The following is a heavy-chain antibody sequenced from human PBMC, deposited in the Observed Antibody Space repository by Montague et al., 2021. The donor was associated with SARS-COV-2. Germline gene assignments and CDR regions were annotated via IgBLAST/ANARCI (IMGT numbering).Heavy chain of an antibody. V-gene: IGHV2-5*08. J-gene: IGHJ4*02. CDR3: AHRDSGRIAAAGFDY. D-gene: IGHD6-13*01. CDR1: GGSVISDTYF. Sequence: TLSLTCAVSGGSVISDTYFWSWIRQPPGKALEWLALIYWDDDKRYSPSLKSRLTITKDTSKNQVVLTMTNMDPVDTATYYCAHRDSGRIAAAGFDYWGQGSLVTVSS. CDR2: IYWDDDK.